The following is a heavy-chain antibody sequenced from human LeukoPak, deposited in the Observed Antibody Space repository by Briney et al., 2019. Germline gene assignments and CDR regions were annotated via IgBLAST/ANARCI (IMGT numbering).Heavy chain of an antibody. D-gene: IGHD2-21*02. J-gene: IGHJ1*01. CDR1: GFIFSSYW. CDR2: IKRDGSER. Sequence: GGSLRLSCAASGFIFSSYWMGWVRQAPGKGLEWVANIKRDGSERYYVDSVKGRFTISRDSAQNSLYLQMNSLRAEDTAVYYCATCSGGDCYSILRYFQHWGQGTLVTVSS. V-gene: IGHV3-7*01. CDR3: ATCSGGDCYSILRYFQH.